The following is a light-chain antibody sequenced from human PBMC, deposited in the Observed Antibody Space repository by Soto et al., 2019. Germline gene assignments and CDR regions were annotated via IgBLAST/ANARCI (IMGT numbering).Light chain of an antibody. CDR3: QQYDKSIT. CDR2: GAS. CDR1: QSVSSNN. V-gene: IGKV3-20*01. Sequence: IVLPQSPGTLSLSPGETATLSCRASQSVSSNNLAWYHQKPGQTPRLLIYGASSRATGIPDRFSGSGSGTDFSLTISRLEPEDFAVYYCQQYDKSITFGQGTRLELE. J-gene: IGKJ5*01.